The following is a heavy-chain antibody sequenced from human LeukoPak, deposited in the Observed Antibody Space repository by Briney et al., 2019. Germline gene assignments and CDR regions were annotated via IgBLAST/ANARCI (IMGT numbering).Heavy chain of an antibody. CDR2: IIPIFGTA. CDR3: ARVRSPDYAYGMDV. CDR1: GGTFSNYA. Sequence: ASVKVSCTASGGTFSNYAISWVRQAPGQGLEWMGGIIPIFGTANYAQKFQGRVTITADESTSTAYMELSSLRSEDTAVYYCARVRSPDYAYGMDVWGQGTTVTVSS. V-gene: IGHV1-69*13. J-gene: IGHJ6*02.